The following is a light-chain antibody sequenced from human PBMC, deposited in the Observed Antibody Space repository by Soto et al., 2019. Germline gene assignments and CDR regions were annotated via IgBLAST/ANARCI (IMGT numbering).Light chain of an antibody. V-gene: IGKV4-1*01. CDR2: WAS. CDR1: QNILYNSKNKNY. J-gene: IGKJ3*01. CDR3: QQYSTTPFT. Sequence: DIVMTQSPASLFVSLCERATIHCKSTQNILYNSKNKNYLAWYQQKPGHPPKLLIYWASTRESGVPDRFSGSGSGTDFTLTIIGLQAEDVAVYFCQQYSTTPFTFGPGTKVDTK.